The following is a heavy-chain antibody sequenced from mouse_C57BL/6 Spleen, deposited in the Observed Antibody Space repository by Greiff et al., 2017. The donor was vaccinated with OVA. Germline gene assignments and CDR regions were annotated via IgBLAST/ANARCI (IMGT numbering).Heavy chain of an antibody. Sequence: VQLQQSGPELVKPGASVKISCKASGYTFTDYYMNWVKQSHGKSLEWIGDINPNNGGTSYNQKFKGKATLTVDKSSSTAYMELRSLTSEDSAVYYCARGSPDYGSSTDYWGQGTTLTVSS. CDR3: ARGSPDYGSSTDY. D-gene: IGHD1-1*01. V-gene: IGHV1-26*01. J-gene: IGHJ2*01. CDR2: INPNNGGT. CDR1: GYTFTDYY.